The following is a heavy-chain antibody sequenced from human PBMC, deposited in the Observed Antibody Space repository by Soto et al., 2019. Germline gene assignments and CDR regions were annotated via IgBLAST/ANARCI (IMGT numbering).Heavy chain of an antibody. CDR2: ISAYNGNT. CDR3: ARDPVGCSSTSCYAYYLDG. Sequence: ASVKVSCKASGYTFTSYGISWVRQAPGQGLEWMGWISAYNGNTNYAQKLQGRVTMTTDTSTSTAYMELRSLRSDDTAVYYCARDPVGCSSTSCYAYYLDGWGKGTTVTVSS. J-gene: IGHJ6*03. V-gene: IGHV1-18*01. D-gene: IGHD2-2*01. CDR1: GYTFTSYG.